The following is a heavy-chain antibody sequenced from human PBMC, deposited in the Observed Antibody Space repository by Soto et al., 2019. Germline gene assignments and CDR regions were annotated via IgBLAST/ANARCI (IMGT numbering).Heavy chain of an antibody. CDR2: IYYSGST. CDR3: ARAPLGYDSVDY. CDR1: GGSISSGGYY. D-gene: IGHD5-12*01. V-gene: IGHV4-31*03. Sequence: TLSLTCTVSGGSISSGGYYWSWIRQHPGKGLEWIGYIYYSGSTYYNPSLKSRVTISVDTSKNQFSLKLSSVTAADTAVYYCARAPLGYDSVDYWGQGTLVTVSS. J-gene: IGHJ4*02.